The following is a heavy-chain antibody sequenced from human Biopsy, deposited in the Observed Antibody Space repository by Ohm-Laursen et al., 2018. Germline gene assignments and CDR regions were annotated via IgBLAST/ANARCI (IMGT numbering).Heavy chain of an antibody. Sequence: GTLSLTCTVSGGSISGYYWNWIRQSPGKGLEWIGYIWSSGTIDYNPSLQSRVSMSLELSTDQFSLKVDSVTAADTAVYYCARVVGAATGFDQWGQGIPVTVSS. CDR1: GGSISGYY. J-gene: IGHJ4*02. V-gene: IGHV4-59*01. CDR2: IWSSGTI. CDR3: ARVVGAATGFDQ. D-gene: IGHD1-26*01.